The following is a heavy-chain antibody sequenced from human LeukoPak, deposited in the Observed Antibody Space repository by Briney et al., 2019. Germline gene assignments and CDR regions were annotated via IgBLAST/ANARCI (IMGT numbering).Heavy chain of an antibody. CDR2: IIPIFGTA. CDR3: ARDVHDAFDI. V-gene: IGHV1-69*13. Sequence: ASVKVSCKASGGSFSTYAISWVRQAPGQGLEWMGGIIPIFGTANYAQKFQGRVTLTADESTSTAYMELSSLRSDDTAVYYCARDVHDAFDIWGQGTMVTVSS. CDR1: GGSFSTYA. J-gene: IGHJ3*02.